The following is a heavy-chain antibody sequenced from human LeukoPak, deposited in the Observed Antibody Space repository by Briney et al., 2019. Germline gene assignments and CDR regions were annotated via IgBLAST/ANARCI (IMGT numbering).Heavy chain of an antibody. CDR2: IKSDGSTT. CDR3: TRRVSTTRWFDP. Sequence: GGSLRLSCAASGFTFSSYWMHWVRQAPGKGLAWVSRIKSDGSTTNYADSVRGRFTISRDNAENTLYLQMNSLRVEDTAVYYCTRRVSTTRWFDPWGQGTLVAVSS. J-gene: IGHJ5*02. D-gene: IGHD2-15*01. V-gene: IGHV3-74*01. CDR1: GFTFSSYW.